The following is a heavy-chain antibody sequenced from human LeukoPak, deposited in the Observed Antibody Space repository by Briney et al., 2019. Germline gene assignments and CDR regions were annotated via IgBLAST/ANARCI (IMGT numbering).Heavy chain of an antibody. Sequence: GASVKVSCKASGYTFAGYYMHWVRQGPGQGLEWMGWINPNSGGTNYAQKFQGRVTMTRDTSISTAYLELSRLRSDDTAVYYCARAHLIDYGDSGIDYWGQGTLVTVSS. CDR1: GYTFAGYY. CDR2: INPNSGGT. CDR3: ARAHLIDYGDSGIDY. D-gene: IGHD4-17*01. V-gene: IGHV1-2*02. J-gene: IGHJ4*02.